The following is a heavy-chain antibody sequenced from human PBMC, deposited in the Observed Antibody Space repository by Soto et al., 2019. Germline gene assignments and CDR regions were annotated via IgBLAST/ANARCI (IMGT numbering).Heavy chain of an antibody. J-gene: IGHJ4*02. CDR3: AKNGQWLATPPEA. D-gene: IGHD6-19*01. V-gene: IGHV3-23*01. Sequence: EVQLLESGGASVRPGGSLRLSCAASGFSFGTFVMTWFRQAPGGGLERVSSITDSGYTASYAETVEGRFTVSRDNSKNILHLQMNDLRVEDTATYYCAKNGQWLATPPEAWGQGTLVTVSS. CDR2: ITDSGYTA. CDR1: GFSFGTFV.